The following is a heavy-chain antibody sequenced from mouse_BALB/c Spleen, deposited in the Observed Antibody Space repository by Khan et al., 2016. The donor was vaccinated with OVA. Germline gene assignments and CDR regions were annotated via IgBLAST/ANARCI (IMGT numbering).Heavy chain of an antibody. J-gene: IGHJ1*01. V-gene: IGHV9-1*02. CDR1: GYTFTDHG. CDR3: ARGYWYFDV. CDR2: INTYTGEP. Sequence: QIQLVQSGPELKKPGETVRISCKASGYTFTDHGVNWVKQAPGKGLKWMGWINTYTGEPTYTDDFKGRFAFSLETSAITAYLQINILKKEDIATYFGARGYWYFDVWGAETTVTVSS.